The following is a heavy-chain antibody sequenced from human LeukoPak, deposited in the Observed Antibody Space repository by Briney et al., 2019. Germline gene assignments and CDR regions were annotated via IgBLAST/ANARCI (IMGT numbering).Heavy chain of an antibody. J-gene: IGHJ5*02. Sequence: SETLSLTCTVSGGSISSSSYYWGWIRQPPGKGLEWIGSIYYSGSTYYNPSLKSRVTISVDTSKNQFSLKLSSVTAADTAVYYCARHFRRYNWFDPWGQGTLVTVSS. CDR3: ARHFRRYNWFDP. CDR1: GGSISSSSYY. D-gene: IGHD3-10*01. CDR2: IYYSGST. V-gene: IGHV4-39*01.